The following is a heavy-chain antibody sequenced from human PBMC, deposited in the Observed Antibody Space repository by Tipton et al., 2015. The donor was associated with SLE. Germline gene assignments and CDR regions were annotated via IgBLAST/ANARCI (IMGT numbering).Heavy chain of an antibody. Sequence: SLRLPCAASGFSFSNAWMSWVRLAPGKGLEWVGRIESKTEGETTAYAAPVKGRFTISRDDSKNILYLQMNSLKVEDTAVYSCTTDSLDYYTTGFVLDNWGQGTRVTVSS. V-gene: IGHV3-15*04. CDR3: TTDSLDYYTTGFVLDN. J-gene: IGHJ4*02. CDR2: IESKTEGETT. CDR1: GFSFSNAW. D-gene: IGHD3-3*01.